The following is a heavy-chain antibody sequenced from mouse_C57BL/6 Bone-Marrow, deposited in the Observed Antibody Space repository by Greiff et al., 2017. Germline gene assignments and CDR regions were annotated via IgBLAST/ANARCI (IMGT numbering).Heavy chain of an antibody. Sequence: QVQLQQPGTELVKPGASVKLSCKASGYTFTSYWMHWVKQRPGQGLEWFGNINPSNGGTNYNEKFKNKATLPVDNSSSTAYMQLSGLTSKDSAVYYGARPLIYDGSCAYWGKGTLVTVSA. CDR1: GYTFTSYW. J-gene: IGHJ3*01. CDR2: INPSNGGT. V-gene: IGHV1-53*01. CDR3: ARPLIYDGSCAY. D-gene: IGHD2-3*01.